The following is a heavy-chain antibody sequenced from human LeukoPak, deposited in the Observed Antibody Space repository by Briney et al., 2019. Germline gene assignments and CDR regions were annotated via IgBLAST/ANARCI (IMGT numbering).Heavy chain of an antibody. J-gene: IGHJ4*02. CDR2: ISAYNSNT. CDR3: ARNRVLAPRSSIDY. CDR1: GYTFTSYG. V-gene: IGHV1-18*01. D-gene: IGHD2-21*01. Sequence: ASVKVSCKASGYTFTSYGINWVRQAPGQGLEWMGWISAYNSNTHYAQKVQGRLTMTTDTSTNTAYMEMRSLRSDDTAVYYCARNRVLAPRSSIDYWGQGTLLTVSS.